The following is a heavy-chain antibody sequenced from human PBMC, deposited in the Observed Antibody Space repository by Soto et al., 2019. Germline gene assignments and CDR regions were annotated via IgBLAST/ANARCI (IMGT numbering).Heavy chain of an antibody. D-gene: IGHD3-16*01. J-gene: IGHJ6*02. Sequence: SETLSLTCTVSGGSISSYYWSWIRQPPGKGLEWIGYIYYSGSTNYNPSLKSRVTISVDTSKNQFSLKLSSVTAADTAVYYCARSGFEVWGSYDLYYYYGMDVWGQGTTVTVSS. V-gene: IGHV4-59*01. CDR1: GGSISSYY. CDR3: ARSGFEVWGSYDLYYYYGMDV. CDR2: IYYSGST.